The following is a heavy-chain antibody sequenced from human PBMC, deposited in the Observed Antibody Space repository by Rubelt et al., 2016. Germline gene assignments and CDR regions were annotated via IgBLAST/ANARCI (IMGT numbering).Heavy chain of an antibody. Sequence: EVQLVQSGAEVKKPGESLRISCKGSGYSFTSYWISWVRQMPGKGLEWMGRIDPSDSYTNYSPSFQGHVTISADKSISTAYLQWSSLKASDTAMYYCARKGGTMIVVGDDAFDIWGQGTMVTVSS. V-gene: IGHV5-10-1*01. J-gene: IGHJ3*02. CDR2: IDPSDSYT. D-gene: IGHD3-22*01. CDR3: ARKGGTMIVVGDDAFDI. CDR1: GYSFTSYW.